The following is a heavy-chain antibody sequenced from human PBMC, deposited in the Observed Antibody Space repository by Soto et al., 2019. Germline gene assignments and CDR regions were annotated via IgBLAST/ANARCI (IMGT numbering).Heavy chain of an antibody. D-gene: IGHD2-15*01. CDR3: AGPGDCSGGTCHENWFDP. J-gene: IGHJ5*02. CDR1: GGSITSSTFS. V-gene: IGHV4-39*01. CDR2: IYYSGST. Sequence: QLQLQESGPGLLKPSETLSLTCTVSGGSITSSTFSWGWIRQPPGKGLEWLGSIYYSGSTYYNPSLKSRVTLPVDTSKNQLSLKLKSVTAADTAVYFCAGPGDCSGGTCHENWFDPWGQGSLVTVSS.